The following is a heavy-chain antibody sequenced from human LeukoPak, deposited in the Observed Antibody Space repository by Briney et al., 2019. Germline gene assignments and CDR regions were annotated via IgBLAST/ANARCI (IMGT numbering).Heavy chain of an antibody. D-gene: IGHD2-21*02. J-gene: IGHJ4*02. CDR3: ARLGTAAIDY. CDR2: INHSGST. V-gene: IGHV4-34*01. CDR1: GGSFSGYY. Sequence: SETLSLTCAVYGGSFSGYYWSWIRQPPGKGLEWIGEINHSGSTDYNPSLKSRVTISVDTSKNQFSLKLSSVTAADTAVYYCARLGTAAIDYWGQGPWSPSPQ.